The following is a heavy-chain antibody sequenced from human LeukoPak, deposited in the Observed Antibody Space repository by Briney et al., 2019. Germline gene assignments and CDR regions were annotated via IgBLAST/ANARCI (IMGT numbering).Heavy chain of an antibody. J-gene: IGHJ4*02. CDR2: FYYGEST. D-gene: IGHD5-12*01. Sequence: SETLSLTCTVSGGSISSYYWGWFRQPPGKGLEWVGSFYYGESTNYNPSLTSRVTISVDTSKNQFSLRLSSVTAADTAMYYCATHPRANSGYDLSDFWGQGTLVTVSS. CDR3: ATHPRANSGYDLSDF. V-gene: IGHV4-39*01. CDR1: GGSISSYY.